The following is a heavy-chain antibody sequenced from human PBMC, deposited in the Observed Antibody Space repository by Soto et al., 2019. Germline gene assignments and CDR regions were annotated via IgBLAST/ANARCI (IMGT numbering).Heavy chain of an antibody. CDR2: ISWDDDK. J-gene: IGHJ5*02. Sequence: QITLKESGPTLVIPAQTLTLTCTFSGLSLNTSAVGVGWLRQPPGKALEWLALISWDDDKRYNPSLKTRLTIPKDTSINQVVLTMTNMDPMDTATYYCACGHDYSAYYSSGWFAPWGQGTLVTVSS. V-gene: IGHV2-5*02. CDR3: ACGHDYSAYYSSGWFAP. D-gene: IGHD3-22*01. CDR1: GLSLNTSAVG.